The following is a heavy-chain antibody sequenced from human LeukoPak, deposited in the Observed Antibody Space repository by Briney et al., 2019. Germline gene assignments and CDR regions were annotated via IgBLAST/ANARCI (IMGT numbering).Heavy chain of an antibody. Sequence: GGSLRLSCTASGFTFGDYAMSWVRQAPGKGLEWVGFIRSKAYGGTTEYAASVKGRFTISRDDSKSIAYLQMNSLETEDTAVYYCTRDAPPGYYDSSGYLYWGQGTLVTVSS. CDR1: GFTFGDYA. J-gene: IGHJ4*02. V-gene: IGHV3-49*04. CDR3: TRDAPPGYYDSSGYLY. CDR2: IRSKAYGGTT. D-gene: IGHD3-22*01.